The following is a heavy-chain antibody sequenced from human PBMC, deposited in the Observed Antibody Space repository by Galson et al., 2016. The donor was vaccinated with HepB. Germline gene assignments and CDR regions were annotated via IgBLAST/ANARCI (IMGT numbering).Heavy chain of an antibody. J-gene: IGHJ4*02. V-gene: IGHV3-7*04. CDR2: MKGDGSET. D-gene: IGHD2/OR15-2a*01. CDR3: ARDPGNRQKIFDN. Sequence: SLRLSCAASGFPFSRYWMSWVRQAPGKGLEWVANMKGDGSETYYVDSEKGRFTISRDNAKKSMYLQMNSLRAEDTAVYYCARDPGNRQKIFDNWGQATLVTVSS. CDR1: GFPFSRYW.